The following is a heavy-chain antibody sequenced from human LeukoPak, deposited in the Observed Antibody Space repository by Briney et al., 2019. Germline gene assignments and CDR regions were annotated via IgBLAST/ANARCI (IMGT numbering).Heavy chain of an antibody. V-gene: IGHV3-30*18. D-gene: IGHD3-10*01. CDR1: GFTFSSYG. CDR2: ISYDGSNK. J-gene: IGHJ4*02. CDR3: AKTASLLWSGSHLYYFDY. Sequence: GGSLRLSCAASGFTFSSYGMHWVRQAPGKGLEWVAVISYDGSNKYYADSVKGRFTISRDNSKNTLYLQMNSLRAEDTAVYYCAKTASLLWSGSHLYYFDYWGQGTLVTVSS.